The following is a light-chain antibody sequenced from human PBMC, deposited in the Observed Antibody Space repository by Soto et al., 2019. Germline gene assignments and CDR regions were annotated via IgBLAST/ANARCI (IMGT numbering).Light chain of an antibody. Sequence: DIQITQSPSSLSASVGDRVSITCRASQSISTWLAWYQQQPGRAPRLLIYDASSLQSGVPSRFSGNGSGTEFTLTISSLQPDDFSSYYCQHYYNYPWTFGQGTKVDIX. CDR1: QSISTW. J-gene: IGKJ1*01. CDR3: QHYYNYPWT. V-gene: IGKV1-5*01. CDR2: DAS.